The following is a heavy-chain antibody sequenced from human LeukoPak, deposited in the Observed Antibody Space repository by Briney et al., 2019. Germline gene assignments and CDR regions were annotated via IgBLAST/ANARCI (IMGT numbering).Heavy chain of an antibody. CDR1: GGSISSRTYF. Sequence: SETPSLTCTVSGGSISSRTYFRGWIRQPPGGSLEWIGSMYYTGDTYYNPSLNSRVAMSIDTSNNQFSLKLSSLTAADTAIYYCARDRGHYSSSWYTWFNPWGQGILVTVSS. V-gene: IGHV4-39*07. CDR3: ARDRGHYSSSWYTWFNP. CDR2: MYYTGDT. D-gene: IGHD6-13*01. J-gene: IGHJ5*02.